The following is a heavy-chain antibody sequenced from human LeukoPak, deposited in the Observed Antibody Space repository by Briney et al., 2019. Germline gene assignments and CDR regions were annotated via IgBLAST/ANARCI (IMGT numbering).Heavy chain of an antibody. Sequence: SGGSLRLSCAASGFTFSSYAMSWVRQAPVKGLEFVSAISGSCCSTYYADSVKGRCTISRDNSKNTLYLQMHSLRAEDTAVYYCAKSDDYGDYWGQGTLVTVSS. CDR2: ISGSCCST. V-gene: IGHV3-23*01. CDR1: GFTFSSYA. J-gene: IGHJ4*02. CDR3: AKSDDYGDY.